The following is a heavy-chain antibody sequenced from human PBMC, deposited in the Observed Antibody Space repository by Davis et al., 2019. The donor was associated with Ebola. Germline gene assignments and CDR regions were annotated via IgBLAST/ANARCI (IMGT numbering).Heavy chain of an antibody. J-gene: IGHJ5*02. V-gene: IGHV4-34*01. D-gene: IGHD3-3*01. Sequence: PSETLSLTCSVNGGSLSGYHWSWIRQPPGKGLEWIGDIGHRGNTDYNPSLKSRLTISSDTSNNQFSLRLTSVTAADAAVYYCARRARTIFGVVYSSAWFDPWGQGTLVTVSS. CDR2: IGHRGNT. CDR3: ARRARTIFGVVYSSAWFDP. CDR1: GGSLSGYH.